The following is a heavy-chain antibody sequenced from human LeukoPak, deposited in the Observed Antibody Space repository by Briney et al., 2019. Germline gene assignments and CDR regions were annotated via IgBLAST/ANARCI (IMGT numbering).Heavy chain of an antibody. CDR2: INPSGGST. V-gene: IGHV1-46*01. CDR1: GGTFSSYA. J-gene: IGHJ3*02. CDR3: ARELLDDAFDI. Sequence: ASVKVSCKASGGTFSSYAISWVRQAPGQGLEWMGIINPSGGSTSYAQKFQGRVTMTRDTSTSTVYMELSSLRSEDTAVYYCARELLDDAFDIWGQGTMVTVSS. D-gene: IGHD1-1*01.